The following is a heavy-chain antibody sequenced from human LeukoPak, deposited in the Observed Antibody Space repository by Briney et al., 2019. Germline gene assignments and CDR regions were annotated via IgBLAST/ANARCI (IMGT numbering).Heavy chain of an antibody. D-gene: IGHD2-2*01. J-gene: IGHJ5*02. V-gene: IGHV3-74*01. Sequence: GGSLSLSCAASGFTFSSNWMHWVRQAPGKGLVWVSRISSDGISTTYADSVKGRFTTSRDNAKNTLYLQMNSLRVEDTAVYYCASFLCPTCSWGQGTLVTVSS. CDR2: ISSDGIST. CDR1: GFTFSSNW. CDR3: ASFLCPTCS.